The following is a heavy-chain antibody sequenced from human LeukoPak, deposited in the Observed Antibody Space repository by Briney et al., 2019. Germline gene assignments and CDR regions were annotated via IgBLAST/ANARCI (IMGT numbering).Heavy chain of an antibody. CDR1: GFTFSSYG. D-gene: IGHD3-3*01. CDR2: ISYDGSNK. CDR3: AKRFLVYFDY. J-gene: IGHJ4*02. Sequence: QTGGSLRLSCAASGFTFSSYGMHWVRQAPGKGLEWVAVISYDGSNKYYADSVKGRFTISGDNSKNTLYLQMNSLRAEDMAVYYCAKRFLVYFDYWGQGTLVTVSS. V-gene: IGHV3-30*18.